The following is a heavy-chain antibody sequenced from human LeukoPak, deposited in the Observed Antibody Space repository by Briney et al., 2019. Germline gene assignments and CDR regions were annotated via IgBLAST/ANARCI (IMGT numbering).Heavy chain of an antibody. CDR1: GFTFYKNG. J-gene: IGHJ4*02. CDR3: AKRHSSGYQGDFDY. CDR2: SSAGST. D-gene: IGHD3-22*01. Sequence: GGSLRLSCAASGFTFYKNGMSWVRQAPGKGLEWVASSSAGSTYYADSVKGRFTISRDNSKNTLYLQMNSLRAEDTAVYYCAKRHSSGYQGDFDYWGQGTLVTVSS. V-gene: IGHV3-23*01.